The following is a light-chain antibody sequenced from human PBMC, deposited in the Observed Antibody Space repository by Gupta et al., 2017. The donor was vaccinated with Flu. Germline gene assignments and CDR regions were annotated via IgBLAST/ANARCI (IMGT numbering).Light chain of an antibody. CDR1: QSISSY. V-gene: IGKV1-39*01. Sequence: DIQMTQSPSPLSATVGDRVTITGRASQSISSYLNWYQQKPGKAPKLLIYAASSLQSGVPSRFSGSGSGTDFTLTISSLQPEDFATYYCQQSYSTPWTFGQGTKVEIK. J-gene: IGKJ1*01. CDR3: QQSYSTPWT. CDR2: AAS.